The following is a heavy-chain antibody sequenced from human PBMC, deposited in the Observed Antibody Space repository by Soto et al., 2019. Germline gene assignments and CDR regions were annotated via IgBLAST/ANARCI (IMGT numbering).Heavy chain of an antibody. D-gene: IGHD3-10*01. CDR3: ARGSTIVRGRPYNWFDP. Sequence: QVQLVQSGAEVKKPGSSVKVSCKASGGTFSSYAISWVRQAPGQGLEWMGGIIPIFGTANYAQKFQGRVTITADESTSTAYMELSSLRSEDTAVYYCARGSTIVRGRPYNWFDPWGQGTLVTVSS. CDR1: GGTFSSYA. J-gene: IGHJ5*02. CDR2: IIPIFGTA. V-gene: IGHV1-69*01.